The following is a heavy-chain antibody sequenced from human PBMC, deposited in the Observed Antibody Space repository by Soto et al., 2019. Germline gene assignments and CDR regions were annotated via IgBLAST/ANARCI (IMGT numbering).Heavy chain of an antibody. Sequence: QLQLQESGPGLVKPSETLSLTCTVSGGPISNDKYYWGWIRQPPGKGLEWIGSIYYSGSNHSNPSLKSRVTISVDTSKKQFSLRLGSVTAADTAVYYCGRQPFWVVRFYYSYMDVWGKGTTVTVSS. CDR3: GRQPFWVVRFYYSYMDV. J-gene: IGHJ6*03. CDR1: GGPISNDKYY. D-gene: IGHD2-21*01. CDR2: IYYSGSN. V-gene: IGHV4-39*01.